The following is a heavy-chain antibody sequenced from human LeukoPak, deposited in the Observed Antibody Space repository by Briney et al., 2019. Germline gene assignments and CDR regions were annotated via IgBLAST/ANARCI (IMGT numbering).Heavy chain of an antibody. V-gene: IGHV3-23*01. CDR1: GFTFNNYA. CDR2: ISGSGGTT. Sequence: PGGSLRLSCAASGFTFNNYAMSWVRQAPGKGLEWVSAISGSGGTTYYADSVKGRFTISRDNSKNTLYLQMNSLRAEDTAVYYCARSLSGPRPADYWGQGTLVAVSS. J-gene: IGHJ4*02. D-gene: IGHD6-6*01. CDR3: ARSLSGPRPADY.